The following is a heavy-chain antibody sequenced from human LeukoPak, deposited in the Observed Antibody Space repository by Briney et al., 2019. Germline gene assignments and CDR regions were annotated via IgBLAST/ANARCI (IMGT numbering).Heavy chain of an antibody. Sequence: GGSVRLSCAASGFTFSSYAMTWVRQAPGKGLEWVSLISGSGGSTYYADSVKGRFTISRDNSKNTLYLQMNSLRADDTAIYYCAKDRSGSYYGTFDYWGQGTLVTVSS. CDR3: AKDRSGSYYGTFDY. J-gene: IGHJ4*02. D-gene: IGHD1-26*01. V-gene: IGHV3-23*01. CDR1: GFTFSSYA. CDR2: ISGSGGST.